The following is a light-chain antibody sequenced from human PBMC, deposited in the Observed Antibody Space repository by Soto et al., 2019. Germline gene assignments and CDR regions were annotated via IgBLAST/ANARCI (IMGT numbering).Light chain of an antibody. J-gene: IGKJ2*01. CDR1: QSVSSTF. CDR2: DAS. CDR3: QQYGNSPYT. V-gene: IGKV3-20*01. Sequence: EIVLMQSPSTLSLSPGERATLSCRASQSVSSTFLSWYQQKPGQAPRLLIFDASIMATGIPDRFSGSGSGTVFPLTISRLQPEDFAVYFCQQYGNSPYTFGQGTKLEI.